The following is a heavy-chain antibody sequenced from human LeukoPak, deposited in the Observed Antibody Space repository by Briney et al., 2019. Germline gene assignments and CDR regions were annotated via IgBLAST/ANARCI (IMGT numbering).Heavy chain of an antibody. CDR3: ARDLKSSGSNFDY. CDR2: IIPILGIA. Sequence: VASVKVSCKASGGTFSSYAISWVRQAPGQGLEWMGRIIPILGIANYAQKFQGRVTITADKSTSTAYMELGSLRSEDTAVYYCARDLKSSGSNFDYWGQGTLVTVSS. V-gene: IGHV1-69*04. D-gene: IGHD2-15*01. J-gene: IGHJ4*02. CDR1: GGTFSSYA.